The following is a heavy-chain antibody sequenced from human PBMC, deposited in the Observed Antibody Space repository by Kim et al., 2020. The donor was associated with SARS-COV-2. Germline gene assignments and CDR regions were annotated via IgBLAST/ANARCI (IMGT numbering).Heavy chain of an antibody. CDR3: AWGYYDSSSFDY. V-gene: IGHV4-34*01. J-gene: IGHJ4*02. Sequence: NYNPSLKSRVTISVDTSKNQFSLKLSSVTAADTAVYYCAWGYYDSSSFDYWGQGTLVTVSS. D-gene: IGHD3-22*01.